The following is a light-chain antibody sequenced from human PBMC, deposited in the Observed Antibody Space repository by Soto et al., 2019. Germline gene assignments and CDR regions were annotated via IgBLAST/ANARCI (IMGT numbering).Light chain of an antibody. V-gene: IGKV3-20*01. Sequence: EIVMTQSPATLSVSPGEIATLSFSASQSVSSNLAWYQQKPGQAPRLLIYGASSRATGIPDRFSGSGSGTDFTLTISRLEPEDFAVYYCQQYGSSTETFGQGTKVDIK. CDR1: QSVSSN. J-gene: IGKJ1*01. CDR3: QQYGSSTET. CDR2: GAS.